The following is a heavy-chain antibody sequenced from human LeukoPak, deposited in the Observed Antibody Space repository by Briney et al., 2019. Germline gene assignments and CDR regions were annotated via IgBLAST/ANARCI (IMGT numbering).Heavy chain of an antibody. Sequence: GGSLRLSCAASGFTFSSYEINWVRQAPGKGLEWVSYISGTGSNIYYADSVKGRFTMSRDNAKNSLFPQMNSLRAEDTAVYYCARLFSGYYYVFDYWGQGTLVTVSS. CDR1: GFTFSSYE. J-gene: IGHJ4*02. V-gene: IGHV3-48*03. CDR2: ISGTGSNI. CDR3: ARLFSGYYYVFDY. D-gene: IGHD3-22*01.